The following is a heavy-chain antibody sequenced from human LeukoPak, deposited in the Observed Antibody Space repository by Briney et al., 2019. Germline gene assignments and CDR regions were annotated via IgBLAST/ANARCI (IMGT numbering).Heavy chain of an antibody. CDR2: INPNSGGT. CDR3: AGERYYDILTGYYPPHYYYYGMDV. J-gene: IGHJ6*02. Sequence: ASVKVSCKASGYTFTGYYMHWVRQAPGQGLEWMGWINPNSGGTNYAQKFQGRVTMTRDTSISTAYMELSRLRSDDTAVYYCAGERYYDILTGYYPPHYYYYGMDVWGQGTTVTVSS. CDR1: GYTFTGYY. D-gene: IGHD3-9*01. V-gene: IGHV1-2*02.